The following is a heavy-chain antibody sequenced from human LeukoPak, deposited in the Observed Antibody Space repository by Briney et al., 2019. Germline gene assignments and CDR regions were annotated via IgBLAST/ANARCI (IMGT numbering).Heavy chain of an antibody. CDR3: AKDVAAAGYFDY. Sequence: GGSLRLSCAASGFSFSSYAMSWVRQAPGKGLEWASAISGSGGSTYYADSVKGRFTISRDNSKNTLYLQMNSLRAEDTAVYYCAKDVAAAGYFDYWGQGTLVTVSS. CDR1: GFSFSSYA. D-gene: IGHD6-13*01. J-gene: IGHJ4*02. CDR2: ISGSGGST. V-gene: IGHV3-23*01.